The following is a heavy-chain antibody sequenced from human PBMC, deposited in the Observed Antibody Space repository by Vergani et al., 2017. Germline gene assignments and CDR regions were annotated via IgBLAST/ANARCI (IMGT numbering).Heavy chain of an antibody. Sequence: VQLQESGPGLVRPSETLSLTCTVSGGSLSGYYWNWIRQTPGEGLEWIGYVEDSGYFNYNPSLKTRVSMSSDKSNNQFSLMLSSVTVADTAVYYCARSIVSRNPPDYFDNWGQGTLVTVSS. V-gene: IGHV4-59*01. CDR2: VEDSGYF. CDR3: ARSIVSRNPPDYFDN. CDR1: GGSLSGYY. J-gene: IGHJ4*02. D-gene: IGHD1-14*01.